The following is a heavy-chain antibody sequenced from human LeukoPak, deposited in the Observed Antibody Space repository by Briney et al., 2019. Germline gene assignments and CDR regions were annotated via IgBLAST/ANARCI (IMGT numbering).Heavy chain of an antibody. CDR2: ISSSGST. V-gene: IGHV4-59*01. J-gene: IGHJ4*02. Sequence: SETLSLTCTVSVSGDSFSSYHWSWLRQPPGKGLEWIGYISSSGSTSYNPSLKSQVTISVDTSKNQFSLKLSSVTAADTAVYYCARVGRGDHTWGSYSCDHWGQGTLVSVSS. CDR3: ARVGRGDHTWGSYSCDH. D-gene: IGHD3-16*01. CDR1: GDSFSSYH.